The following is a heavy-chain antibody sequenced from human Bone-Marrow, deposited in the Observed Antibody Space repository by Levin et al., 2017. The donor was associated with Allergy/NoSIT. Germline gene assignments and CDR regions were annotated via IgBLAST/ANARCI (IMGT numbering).Heavy chain of an antibody. Sequence: GESLKISCTASGFTFGDYAMSWFRQAPGKGLEWVGFIRSKAYGGTTEYAASVKGRFTISRDDSKSIAYLQMNSLKTEDTAVYYCTRDPLRGYCSGGSYWGQGTLVTVSS. J-gene: IGHJ4*02. D-gene: IGHD2-15*01. V-gene: IGHV3-49*03. CDR2: IRSKAYGGTT. CDR1: GFTFGDYA. CDR3: TRDPLRGYCSGGSY.